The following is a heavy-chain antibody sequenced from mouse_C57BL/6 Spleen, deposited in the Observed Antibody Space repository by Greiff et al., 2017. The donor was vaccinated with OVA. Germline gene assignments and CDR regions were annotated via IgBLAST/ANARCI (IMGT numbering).Heavy chain of an antibody. CDR2: IYPGDGDT. CDR1: GYAFSSSW. CDR3: AREGYRDFDV. Sequence: QVQLQQSGPELVKPGASVKISCKASGYAFSSSWMNWVKQRPGKGLEWIGRIYPGDGDTNYNGKFKGKATLTADKSSSTAYLQLSSLTSEDSAVYFCAREGYRDFDVWGTGTTVTVSS. J-gene: IGHJ1*03. V-gene: IGHV1-82*01. D-gene: IGHD2-14*01.